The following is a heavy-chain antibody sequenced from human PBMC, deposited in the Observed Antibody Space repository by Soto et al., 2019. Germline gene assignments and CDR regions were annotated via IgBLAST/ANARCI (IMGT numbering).Heavy chain of an antibody. CDR2: ISGSGGST. V-gene: IGHV3-23*01. CDR3: AKGPYSSSSGYYYGMDV. CDR1: GPTFSSYS. D-gene: IGHD6-6*01. Sequence: GGYLRLSCEASGPTFSSYSLSWVRQAPLNVQEWRSAISGSGGSTYYADSVKGRFTISRDNSKNTLYLQMNSLRAEHTAVYYCAKGPYSSSSGYYYGMDVWGQGTTVTDSS. J-gene: IGHJ6*02.